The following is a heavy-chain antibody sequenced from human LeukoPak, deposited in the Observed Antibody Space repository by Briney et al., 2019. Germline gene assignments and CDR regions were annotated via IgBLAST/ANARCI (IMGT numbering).Heavy chain of an antibody. Sequence: RTSETLSLTCTVSGDSINNYYWSWIRQPPGKGLEWIGYIFYSGSTNYNPSLKSRVTISVDTSKNQFSLKLSSVTAADTAVYYCARVLSPQWLALLDWGQGTLVTVSS. V-gene: IGHV4-59*01. D-gene: IGHD6-19*01. CDR2: IFYSGST. J-gene: IGHJ4*02. CDR1: GDSINNYY. CDR3: ARVLSPQWLALLD.